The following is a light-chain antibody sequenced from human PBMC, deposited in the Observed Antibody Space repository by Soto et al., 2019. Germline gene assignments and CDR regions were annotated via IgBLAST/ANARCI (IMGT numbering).Light chain of an antibody. CDR3: QQRNSWPLT. V-gene: IGKV3-11*01. CDR1: QSIASH. J-gene: IGKJ4*01. Sequence: EIVLTQSPATLSLSPGEGATLSCRASQSIASHLAWYQQKPGQAPRLLIYDASKRATGIPARFSGSGSGTDFTLTISSLEPEDFANYYCQQRNSWPLTFGGGTKVEIK. CDR2: DAS.